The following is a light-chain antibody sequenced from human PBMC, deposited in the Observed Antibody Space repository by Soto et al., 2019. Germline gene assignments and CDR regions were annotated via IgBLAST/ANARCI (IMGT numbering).Light chain of an antibody. J-gene: IGLJ1*01. Sequence: QSALTQPASVSGSPGQSIAISCTGTSSDVGGYNYVSWYQHHPGKAPKLMIYEVNNRPSGVSDRFSGSKSDNTAPLTISGLQSEDEADYYCSSYTSGTTRVFGTGTKLTVL. CDR1: SSDVGGYNY. CDR2: EVN. V-gene: IGLV2-14*01. CDR3: SSYTSGTTRV.